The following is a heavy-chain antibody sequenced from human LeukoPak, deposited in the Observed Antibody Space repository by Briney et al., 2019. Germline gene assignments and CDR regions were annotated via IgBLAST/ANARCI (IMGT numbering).Heavy chain of an antibody. CDR3: AGMYSSGTNWFDP. CDR2: IYPGDSDT. CDR1: GYSFTSHW. Sequence: GESLKISCKGSGYSFTSHWIGWVRQMPGKGLEWMGIIYPGDSDTRYSPSFQGQVTISADKSISTAYLQWSSLKASDTAMYYCAGMYSSGTNWFDPWGQGTLVTVSS. V-gene: IGHV5-51*01. J-gene: IGHJ5*02. D-gene: IGHD6-25*01.